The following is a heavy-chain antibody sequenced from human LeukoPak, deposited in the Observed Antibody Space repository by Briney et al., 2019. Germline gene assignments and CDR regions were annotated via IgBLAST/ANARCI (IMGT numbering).Heavy chain of an antibody. CDR1: GFTFSNYG. CDR2: ISYDGSNK. D-gene: IGHD6-19*01. Sequence: GGSLRLSCAASGFTFSNYGMHWVRQAPGKGLEWVAVISYDGSNKYYADSVTGRFTISRDNSKNTLYLQVNTLRADDTAVYYCAKPISGGLAVTADWFHPWGQGTLVVVSS. J-gene: IGHJ5*01. CDR3: AKPISGGLAVTADWFHP. V-gene: IGHV3-30*18.